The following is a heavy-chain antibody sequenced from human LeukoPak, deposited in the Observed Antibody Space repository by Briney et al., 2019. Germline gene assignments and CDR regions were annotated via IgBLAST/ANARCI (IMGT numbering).Heavy chain of an antibody. CDR1: GFTFSSYA. J-gene: IGHJ3*02. CDR3: ARVVDYSNLNTPLLDAFDI. D-gene: IGHD4-11*01. CDR2: ISYDGSNK. Sequence: GGSLRLSCAASGFTFSSYAMHWVRQAPGKGLEWVAVISYDGSNKYYADSVKGRFTISRDNSKNTLYLQMNSLRAEDTAVYYCARVVDYSNLNTPLLDAFDIWGQGTMVTVSS. V-gene: IGHV3-30-3*01.